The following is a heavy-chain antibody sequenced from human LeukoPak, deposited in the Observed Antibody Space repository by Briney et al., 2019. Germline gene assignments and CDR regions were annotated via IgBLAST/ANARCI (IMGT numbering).Heavy chain of an antibody. V-gene: IGHV3-48*03. CDR3: ARGYTSGYYAPFSDY. CDR2: ISSGGTTI. D-gene: IGHD3-3*01. Sequence: TGGSLRLSCRASGFTFSTYEMNWVRQAPGKGLEWVSYISSGGTTIYYADSVKGRFTISRDNAKNSLYVQMNSLRAEDTAVYYCARGYTSGYYAPFSDYRGQGTLVTVSS. CDR1: GFTFSTYE. J-gene: IGHJ4*02.